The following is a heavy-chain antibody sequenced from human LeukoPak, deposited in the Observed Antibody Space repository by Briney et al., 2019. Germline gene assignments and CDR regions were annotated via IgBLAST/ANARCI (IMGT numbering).Heavy chain of an antibody. J-gene: IGHJ5*02. V-gene: IGHV3-33*01. CDR2: IWYDGSNK. D-gene: IGHD3-10*01. CDR1: GFTFNSYG. CDR3: AREEDGGWFDP. Sequence: PGGSLRLSCAASGFTFNSYGMHWVRQAPGKGLEWVAVIWYDGSNKYYADSVKGRFTISRANSKNTLYLQMNSLRAEDTAVYYCAREEDGGWFDPWGQGTLVTVS.